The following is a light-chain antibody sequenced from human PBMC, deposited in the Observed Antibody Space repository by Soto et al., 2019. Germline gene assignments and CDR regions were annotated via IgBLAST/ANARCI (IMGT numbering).Light chain of an antibody. CDR2: GAS. CDR1: QSISSN. V-gene: IGKV3-15*01. J-gene: IGKJ3*01. CDR3: QQYNNWPFT. Sequence: EIVMTQSPATLSVSPGERATPSCRASQSISSNLAWYQQKPGQAPRLLIYGASTRATSIPATFSGSGSGTEFTLTISSLQSEDFAVYYCQQYNNWPFTFGPGTKVDIK.